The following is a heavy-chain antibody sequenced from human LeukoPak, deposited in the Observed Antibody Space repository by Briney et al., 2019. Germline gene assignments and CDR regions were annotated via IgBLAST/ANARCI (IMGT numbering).Heavy chain of an antibody. CDR3: ARDRGGYSSSVYFHY. V-gene: IGHV4-59*01. Sequence: SETLSLTCTVSGGSISSYYWSWIRQPPGKGLEWIGYIYYSGSTNYNPSLKSRVTISVDTSKNQFSLKLTSVTAADTAVYYCARDRGGYSSSVYFHYWGRGTLVTVSS. CDR1: GGSISSYY. D-gene: IGHD6-13*01. CDR2: IYYSGST. J-gene: IGHJ4*02.